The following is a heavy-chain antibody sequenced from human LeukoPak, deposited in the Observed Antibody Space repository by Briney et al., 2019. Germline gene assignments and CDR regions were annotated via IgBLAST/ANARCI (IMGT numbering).Heavy chain of an antibody. D-gene: IGHD2-15*01. CDR1: GGSISTYF. Sequence: KPSVTLSLTCIVPGGSISTYFWSGIRQPPGKGPEWIGYIYYSGSTSYNPSLKSRVTISVDTSKNQFSLKLSSVTAADTAVYFCARSSGRSAWFDPWGQGTLVTVSS. J-gene: IGHJ5*02. V-gene: IGHV4-59*01. CDR2: IYYSGST. CDR3: ARSSGRSAWFDP.